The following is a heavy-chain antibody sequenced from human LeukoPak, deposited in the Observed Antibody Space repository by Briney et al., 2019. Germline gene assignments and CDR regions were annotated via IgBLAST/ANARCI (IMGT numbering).Heavy chain of an antibody. V-gene: IGHV1-18*04. CDR3: AGMGYGSGSYYFDY. CDR1: GYTFTSYG. CDR2: ISAYNGNT. J-gene: IGHJ4*02. D-gene: IGHD3-10*01. Sequence: ASVKVSCKASGYTFTSYGISWVRQAPGQGLEWMGWISAYNGNTNYAQKLQGRVTMTTDTSTSTAYMELRSLRSDDTAVYYCAGMGYGSGSYYFDYWGQGTLVTVSS.